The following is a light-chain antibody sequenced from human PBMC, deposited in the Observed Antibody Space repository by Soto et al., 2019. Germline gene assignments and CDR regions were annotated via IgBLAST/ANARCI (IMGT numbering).Light chain of an antibody. Sequence: QSALTQPASVSGSPGQSITISCTGTSSDVGGYNYVSWYQQHPGKAPKLMIYDVSNRPSGVSNRFSGPKSGNTASLTISGLQAEDEADYYCSSYTSSSTLVVGTGTKLTVL. CDR1: SSDVGGYNY. V-gene: IGLV2-14*01. CDR2: DVS. J-gene: IGLJ1*01. CDR3: SSYTSSSTLV.